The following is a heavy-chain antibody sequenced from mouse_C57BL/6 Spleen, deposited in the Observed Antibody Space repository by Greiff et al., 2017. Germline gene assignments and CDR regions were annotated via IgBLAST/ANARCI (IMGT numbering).Heavy chain of an antibody. CDR1: GYTFTSYT. CDR2: INPSSGYT. CDR3: ASCADYFDY. Sequence: QVQLQQSGAELARPGASVKMSCKASGYTFTSYTMHWVKQRPGQGLEWIGYINPSSGYTKYNQKFKDKATLTADKSSSTAYMQLSSLTSADSSVYYCASCADYFDYWGQGTTLTVSS. J-gene: IGHJ2*01. V-gene: IGHV1-4*01.